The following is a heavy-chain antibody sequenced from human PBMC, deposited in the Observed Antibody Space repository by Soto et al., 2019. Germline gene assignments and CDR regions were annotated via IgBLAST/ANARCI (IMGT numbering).Heavy chain of an antibody. CDR2: IYYSGST. D-gene: IGHD3-16*02. V-gene: IGHV4-31*03. J-gene: IGHJ4*02. Sequence: SETLSLTCTVSGGSISSGGYYWSWIRQHPGKGLEWIGYIYYSGSTYYNPSLKSRVTISVDTSKNQFSLKLSSVTAADTAVYYCARVSAPGVDYWGQGTLVTVSS. CDR1: GGSISSGGYY. CDR3: ARVSAPGVDY.